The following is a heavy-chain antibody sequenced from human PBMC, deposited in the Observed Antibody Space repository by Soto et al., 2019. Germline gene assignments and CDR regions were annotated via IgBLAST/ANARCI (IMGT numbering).Heavy chain of an antibody. CDR1: GYTFTSYY. CDR2: INPSGGST. V-gene: IGHV1-46*01. CDR3: AREMVRGVITYYYYGMDV. J-gene: IGHJ6*02. Sequence: QVQLVQSGAEVKKPGASVKVSCKASGYTFTSYYMHWVRQAPGQGLEWMGIINPSGGSTSYAQKFQGRVTMTRDTSTSTVYMELSSLRSEDTAVYYCAREMVRGVITYYYYGMDVWGQGTTVTVSS. D-gene: IGHD3-10*01.